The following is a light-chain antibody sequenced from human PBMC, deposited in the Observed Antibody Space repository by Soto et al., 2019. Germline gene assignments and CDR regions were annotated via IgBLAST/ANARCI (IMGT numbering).Light chain of an antibody. CDR1: QSISSW. Sequence: DIQMTQSPSTLSAFVGDRVTITCRASQSISSWLAWYQQKPGKAPKLLIYKASSLESGVPSRFSGGGSGTEFTLTISSLQPDDFATYYCQQYNNYWTFGQGTKVEIK. CDR2: KAS. J-gene: IGKJ1*01. CDR3: QQYNNYWT. V-gene: IGKV1-5*03.